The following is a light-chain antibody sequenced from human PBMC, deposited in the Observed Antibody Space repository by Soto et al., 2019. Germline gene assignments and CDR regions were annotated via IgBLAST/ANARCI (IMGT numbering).Light chain of an antibody. J-gene: IGKJ1*01. Sequence: EIVMTQSPTILSVSPGERATLSCRASQSVSSNLAWYQQKPGQAPRLLIYAASTRATAIPARFSGSGSQTEFTLTISNLRSEDFAVYYCHQYHTWPWTFGQGTKVEIK. CDR1: QSVSSN. CDR2: AAS. V-gene: IGKV3-15*01. CDR3: HQYHTWPWT.